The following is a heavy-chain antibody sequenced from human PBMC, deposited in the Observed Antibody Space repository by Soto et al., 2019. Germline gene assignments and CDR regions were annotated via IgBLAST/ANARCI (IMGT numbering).Heavy chain of an antibody. CDR1: GGSITSSSYY. V-gene: IGHV4-39*01. CDR3: ASFYAAYHTFDI. CDR2: INYSGST. Sequence: QLQLQESGPGLVKPSETLALTCTVSGGSITSSSYYWGWIRQPPGKGLEWIGTINYSGSTYYNPSLKSRVTISVDTSKNQFSLRVSSVTAADTAVYYCASFYAAYHTFDIWGRGTMVTVS. D-gene: IGHD3-16*01. J-gene: IGHJ3*02.